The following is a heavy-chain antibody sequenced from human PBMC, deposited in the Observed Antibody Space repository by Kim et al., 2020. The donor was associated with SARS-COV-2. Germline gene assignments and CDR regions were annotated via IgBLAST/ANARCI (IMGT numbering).Heavy chain of an antibody. CDR1: GFPFSTFA. V-gene: IGHV3-23*01. CDR3: DASDY. J-gene: IGHJ4*02. Sequence: PGGSLRLSCAASGFPFSTFAMSWARQAPGKGLEWVSTISDSGLRTHYADSVKGRFTISRDNSRSTLFLQMNYLRAEDTAIYYCDASDYWGQGSLVTVSS. CDR2: ISDSGLRT.